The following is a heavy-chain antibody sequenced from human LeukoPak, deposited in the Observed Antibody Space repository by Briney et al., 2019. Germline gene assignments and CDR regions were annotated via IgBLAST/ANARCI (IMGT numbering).Heavy chain of an antibody. Sequence: PGGSLRLSCAASGFTFSSYAMHWVRQAPGKGLEWVAVISYDGSNKYYADSVKGRFTISRDNSKNTLYLQMNSLRAEDTAVYYCANLYSYGRSGPLPFDYWGQGTLVTVSS. V-gene: IGHV3-30-3*01. D-gene: IGHD5-18*01. CDR3: ANLYSYGRSGPLPFDY. CDR2: ISYDGSNK. J-gene: IGHJ4*02. CDR1: GFTFSSYA.